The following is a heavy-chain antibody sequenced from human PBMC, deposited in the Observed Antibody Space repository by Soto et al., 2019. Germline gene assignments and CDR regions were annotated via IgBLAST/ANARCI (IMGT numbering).Heavy chain of an antibody. Sequence: QVQLVESGGGVVQPGRSLRLSCVASGFTFNTYGMHWVRQAPGKGLEWVAVISYDGSNKYYADSVKGRFTISRDNSKNPLYPQMDRLGAWGTGGYYRANRRGIRDPDHWGQGTLGT. CDR2: ISYDGSNK. CDR1: GFTFNTYG. J-gene: IGHJ4*02. V-gene: IGHV3-30*18. D-gene: IGHD3-16*01. CDR3: ANRRGIRDPDH.